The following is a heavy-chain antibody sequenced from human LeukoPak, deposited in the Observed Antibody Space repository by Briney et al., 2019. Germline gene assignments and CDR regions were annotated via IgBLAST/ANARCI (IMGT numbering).Heavy chain of an antibody. Sequence: GGSLRLSCAASGFTFSSYSMNWVRQAPGKGLQWVSSISSSSSYIYYADSVKGRFTISRDNAKNSLYLQMNSLRAEDPAVYYSASPSYYDILTEDAFDIWGQGTMVTASS. CDR3: ASPSYYDILTEDAFDI. V-gene: IGHV3-21*01. CDR1: GFTFSSYS. D-gene: IGHD3-9*01. CDR2: ISSSSSYI. J-gene: IGHJ3*02.